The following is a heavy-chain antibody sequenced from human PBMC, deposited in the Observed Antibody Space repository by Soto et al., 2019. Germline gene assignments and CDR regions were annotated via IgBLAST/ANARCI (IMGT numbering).Heavy chain of an antibody. CDR2: IYHSGST. J-gene: IGHJ4*02. V-gene: IGHV4-4*02. CDR1: GGSISSSYW. D-gene: IGHD2-21*02. CDR3: TRVGTDFDY. Sequence: SETLSLTCAVSGGSISSSYWWSWVRQPPGKGLEWIGEIYHSGSTNYNPSLKSRLTISVDESKNQISLKLTSVTAADTATYYCTRVGTDFDYWGQGTLVTVSS.